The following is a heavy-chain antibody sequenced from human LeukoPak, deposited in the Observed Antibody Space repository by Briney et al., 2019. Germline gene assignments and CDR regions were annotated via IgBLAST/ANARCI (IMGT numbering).Heavy chain of an antibody. CDR1: GYTLTELS. V-gene: IGHV1-24*01. Sequence: WASVKVSCKVSGYTLTELSMHWVRQASGKGLEGMGGFYPEDGETIYAQKFQGRDTLTEDTSTDTAYMELSSLRSEDTAVYYCATGSGIAAGYYYYGMDVWGKGTTVTVSS. CDR3: ATGSGIAAGYYYYGMDV. J-gene: IGHJ6*04. D-gene: IGHD6-25*01. CDR2: FYPEDGET.